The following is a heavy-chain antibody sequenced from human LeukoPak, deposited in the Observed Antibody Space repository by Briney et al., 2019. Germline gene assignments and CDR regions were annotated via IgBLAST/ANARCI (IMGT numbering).Heavy chain of an antibody. CDR1: GFTFSSYA. V-gene: IGHV3-30-3*01. J-gene: IGHJ4*02. Sequence: GGSLRLSCAASGFTFSSYAMHWVRQAPGKGLEWVAVISYDGSNKYYADSVKGRFTISRDNSKNTLYLQMNSLRAEDTAVYYCARGAVAGIFAFDSWGQETLVTVSS. D-gene: IGHD6-19*01. CDR2: ISYDGSNK. CDR3: ARGAVAGIFAFDS.